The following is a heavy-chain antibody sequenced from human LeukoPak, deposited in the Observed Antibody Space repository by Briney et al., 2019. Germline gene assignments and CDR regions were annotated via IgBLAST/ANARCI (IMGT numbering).Heavy chain of an antibody. CDR3: ARAGGSIKPFDY. CDR1: GFTVSSNY. V-gene: IGHV3-53*01. D-gene: IGHD2-2*01. CDR2: IYSGGTT. Sequence: GGSLRLSCAASGFTVSSNYMNWVRQAPGKGLEWVSIIYSGGTTYYADSVKGRFTISRDNSKNTLYLQMNSLRVEDTASYYCARAGGSIKPFDYWGQGTLVTVSS. J-gene: IGHJ4*02.